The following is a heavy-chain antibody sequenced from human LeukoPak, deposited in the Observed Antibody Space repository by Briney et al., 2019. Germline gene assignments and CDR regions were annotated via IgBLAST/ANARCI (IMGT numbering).Heavy chain of an antibody. V-gene: IGHV3-33*01. Sequence: GGSLRLSCAASGFTFSSYGMHWVRQAPGKGLEWVAVIWYDGSNKYYADSVKGRFTISRDNSKNTLYLQMNSLRAEDTAVYYCARGSYSSGQNWFDPWGQGTLVTVSS. CDR3: ARGSYSSGQNWFDP. D-gene: IGHD6-19*01. CDR1: GFTFSSYG. J-gene: IGHJ5*02. CDR2: IWYDGSNK.